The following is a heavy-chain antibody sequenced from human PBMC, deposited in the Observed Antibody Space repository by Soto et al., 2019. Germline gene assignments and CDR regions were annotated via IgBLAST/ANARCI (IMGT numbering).Heavy chain of an antibody. CDR1: GVSFNSYF. Sequence: PSSTLALTCAVYGVSFNSYFWNWVRQPPGKGLEWIGEATPYGRSNYNPSLKSRVTISVDTSKNQFSLKLSSVTAADTAVYYCARRRFLEWTYFDYWGQGILVTVSS. D-gene: IGHD3-3*01. CDR2: ATPYGRS. J-gene: IGHJ4*02. CDR3: ARRRFLEWTYFDY. V-gene: IGHV4-34*09.